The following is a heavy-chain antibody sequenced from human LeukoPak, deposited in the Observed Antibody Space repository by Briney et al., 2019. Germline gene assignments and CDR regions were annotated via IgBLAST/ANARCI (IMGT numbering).Heavy chain of an antibody. CDR3: ARLEYQLLTLTY. CDR1: GGSIRSHY. J-gene: IGHJ4*02. Sequence: SETLSLTCTVSGGSIRSHYWGWIRQPPGKGLEWIESIYYSGTTNYNPSLKSRVTISVDTSKSQFSLRLSSVTAADTAMYYCARLEYQLLTLTYWGQGTLVAVSS. D-gene: IGHD2-2*01. CDR2: IYYSGTT. V-gene: IGHV4-59*11.